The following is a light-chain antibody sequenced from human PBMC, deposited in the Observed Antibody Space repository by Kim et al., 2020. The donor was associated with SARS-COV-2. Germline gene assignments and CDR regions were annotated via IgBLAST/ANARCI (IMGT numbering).Light chain of an antibody. J-gene: IGKJ1*01. Sequence: SASVGDRITITCRASQDKRNYGVVYQQKAGKAPKRLIYDVNRVQCEVPSRLSRRGSGTELTLPINRPQSEYCATFYCKQYNTYPPTFGQGTKGEI. CDR2: DVN. CDR3: KQYNTYPPT. CDR1: QDKRNY. V-gene: IGKV1-17*01.